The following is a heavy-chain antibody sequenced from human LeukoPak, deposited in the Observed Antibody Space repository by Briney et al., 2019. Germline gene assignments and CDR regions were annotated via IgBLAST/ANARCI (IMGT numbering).Heavy chain of an antibody. CDR1: VGPFSGYY. D-gene: IGHD2-2*01. CDR2: INHVEST. CDR3: AEAWGDHCSSTSCYGENAFDI. V-gene: IGHV4-34*01. J-gene: IGHJ3*02. Sequence: SETLSLTSASYVGPFSGYYWSWIRNPPGKGLEWIGEINHVESTNYNPSLKSRVTISVDTSKNQFSLKLSSVTAADTAVYYCAEAWGDHCSSTSCYGENAFDIWGQGTMVTVSS.